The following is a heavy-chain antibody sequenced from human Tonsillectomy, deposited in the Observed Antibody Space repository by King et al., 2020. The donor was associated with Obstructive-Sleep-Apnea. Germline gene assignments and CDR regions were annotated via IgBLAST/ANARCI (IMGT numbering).Heavy chain of an antibody. CDR1: GFTFSGSA. D-gene: IGHD2-15*01. V-gene: IGHV3-73*02. CDR2: IRSKANSYAT. J-gene: IGHJ4*02. Sequence: VQLVESGGGLVQPGGSLKLSCAASGFTFSGSAIHWVRQASGKGLEWVGRIRSKANSYATAYAASVKGRFTISRDDSKNTAYLQMNSLKSEDTAVYHCTRTAVLAAFDYWGQGTLVTVSS. CDR3: TRTAVLAAFDY.